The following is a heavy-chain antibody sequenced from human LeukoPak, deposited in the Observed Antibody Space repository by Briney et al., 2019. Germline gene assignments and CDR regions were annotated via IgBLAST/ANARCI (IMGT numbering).Heavy chain of an antibody. D-gene: IGHD5-18*01. Sequence: SETLSLTCTVSGGSISSYYLSWIRQPPGKGLEWIGYVYYSGSTNYNPSLKSRVTISVDTSKNQFSLKLSSVTAADAAVYYCARDGLRSGYSYGYFDYWGQGTLVTVSS. CDR3: ARDGLRSGYSYGYFDY. CDR2: VYYSGST. CDR1: GGSISSYY. V-gene: IGHV4-59*12. J-gene: IGHJ4*02.